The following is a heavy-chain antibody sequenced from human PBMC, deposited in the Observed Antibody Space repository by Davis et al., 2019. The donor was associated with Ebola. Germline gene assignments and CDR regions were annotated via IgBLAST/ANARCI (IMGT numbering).Heavy chain of an antibody. CDR1: RDSFNTYY. CDR2: IHDGSA. Sequence: SETLSLTCILSRDSFNTYYWNWIRQPPGKGLEWVGYIHDGSANYHPSLKSRVTISVDTSKNQFSLKLTSVTAADTAVYYCARMTPIGSGSLFDNWGQGTLVTVSS. D-gene: IGHD1-26*01. CDR3: ARMTPIGSGSLFDN. J-gene: IGHJ4*02. V-gene: IGHV4-4*09.